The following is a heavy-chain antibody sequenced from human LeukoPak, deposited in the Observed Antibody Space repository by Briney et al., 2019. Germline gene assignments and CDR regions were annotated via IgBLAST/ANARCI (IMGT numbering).Heavy chain of an antibody. CDR1: GYTFISYA. D-gene: IGHD6-13*01. Sequence: GASVKVSCKTSGYTFISYAIHWVRQAPGQRLEWMGWINAGNGNTKYSQEFQGRVTITRDTSVSTVYMELSSLRSEDMAVYYCALTSSWGNFDYWGQGTLVTVSS. J-gene: IGHJ4*02. CDR2: INAGNGNT. V-gene: IGHV1-3*03. CDR3: ALTSSWGNFDY.